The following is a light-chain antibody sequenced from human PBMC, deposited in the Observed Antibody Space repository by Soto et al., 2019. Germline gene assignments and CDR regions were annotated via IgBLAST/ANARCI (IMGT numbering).Light chain of an antibody. Sequence: ELTQPLSVSVALGQTARITCGGDNIGSKNVHWYQQKAGQAPVLVIYRNNSRPSGIPERFSGSNSGNTATLTISRAQVGDEAVYYCQLWDNNTGVFGAGTKVTVL. CDR2: RNN. J-gene: IGLJ1*01. V-gene: IGLV3-9*01. CDR3: QLWDNNTGV. CDR1: NIGSKN.